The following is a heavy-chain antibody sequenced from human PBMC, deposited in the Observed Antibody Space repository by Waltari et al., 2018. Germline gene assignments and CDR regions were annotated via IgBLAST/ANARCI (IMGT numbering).Heavy chain of an antibody. CDR3: ARVSVPGYCSSTSCLSWYFDL. J-gene: IGHJ2*01. CDR2: IYYSGST. V-gene: IGHV4-59*01. CDR1: GGSISSYY. D-gene: IGHD2-2*01. Sequence: QVQLQESGPGLVKPSETLSLTCTVSGGSISSYYWSWIRQPPGKGLEWIGYIYYSGSTNYNPSLKSRVTISVDTSKNQFSLKLSSVTAADTAVYYCARVSVPGYCSSTSCLSWYFDLWGRGTLVTVSS.